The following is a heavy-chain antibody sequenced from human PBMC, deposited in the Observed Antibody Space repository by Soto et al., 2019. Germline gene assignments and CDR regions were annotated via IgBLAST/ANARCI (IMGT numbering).Heavy chain of an antibody. J-gene: IGHJ4*02. D-gene: IGHD1-1*01. Sequence: QVQLQESGPGLVKPSETLSLTCTVSGGSVSSGSYYWSWIRQPPGKGLEWIGYIYYSGSTNYNPSLMSRVTISVDTSKNQFSLKLSSVTAADTAVYYCARGGYNLNYFDYWGQGTLVTVSS. CDR3: ARGGYNLNYFDY. CDR1: GGSVSSGSYY. V-gene: IGHV4-61*01. CDR2: IYYSGST.